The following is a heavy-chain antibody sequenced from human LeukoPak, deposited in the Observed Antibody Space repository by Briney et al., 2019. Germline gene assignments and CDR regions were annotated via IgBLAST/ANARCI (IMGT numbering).Heavy chain of an antibody. CDR2: ISAYNGNT. CDR1: GYTFTSYG. CDR3: ARGDYDYVWESPGFDY. Sequence: GASVKVSCKASGYTFTSYGISWVRQAPGQGLEWMGWISAYNGNTNYAQKLQGRVTMTTDTSTSTAYMELRSLRSDDTAVYYCARGDYDYVWESPGFDYWGQGTLVTVSS. V-gene: IGHV1-18*01. J-gene: IGHJ4*02. D-gene: IGHD3-16*01.